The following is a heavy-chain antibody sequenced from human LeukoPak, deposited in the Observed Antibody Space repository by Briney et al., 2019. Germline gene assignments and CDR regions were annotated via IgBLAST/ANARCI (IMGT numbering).Heavy chain of an antibody. Sequence: GGSLRLSCAASGFTFSSYEMNWVRQAPGKGLEWVSYISSSGSTIYYADSVKGRFTISRDNAKNSLYLQMNSLRAEDTAVYYCARAGGPDGMDVWGQGTTVTVSS. J-gene: IGHJ6*02. CDR2: ISSSGSTI. CDR1: GFTFSSYE. CDR3: ARAGGPDGMDV. V-gene: IGHV3-48*03. D-gene: IGHD2-15*01.